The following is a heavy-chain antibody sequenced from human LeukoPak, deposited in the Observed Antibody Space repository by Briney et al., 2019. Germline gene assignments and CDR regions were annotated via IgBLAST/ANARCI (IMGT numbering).Heavy chain of an antibody. Sequence: PSETLSLTCEVSNYPITSDYYGVWIRQPPGQGLEWIGQIFHSGIAHYNPSLKSRVTMSVDTSRSQFSVNLKSVTAADTAVYFCGRAGLGTAYNRFYYYMDVWGKGTTVTVSS. V-gene: IGHV4-38-2*01. CDR1: NYPITSDYY. CDR3: GRAGLGTAYNRFYYYMDV. CDR2: IFHSGIA. J-gene: IGHJ6*03. D-gene: IGHD3-9*01.